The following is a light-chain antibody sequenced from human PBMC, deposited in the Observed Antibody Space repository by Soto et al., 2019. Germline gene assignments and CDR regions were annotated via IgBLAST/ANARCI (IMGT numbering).Light chain of an antibody. CDR1: RSITTY. V-gene: IGKV1-39*01. Sequence: DIQMTQSPSSLSASLGDRVTITCRASRSITTYLNWYQQKPGKAPRLLIYAASTLESGVPSRFSGSGSGTEFTLTISSLQVEDIATYFCQQSYSTPRTFGHGTRM. CDR2: AAS. CDR3: QQSYSTPRT. J-gene: IGKJ5*01.